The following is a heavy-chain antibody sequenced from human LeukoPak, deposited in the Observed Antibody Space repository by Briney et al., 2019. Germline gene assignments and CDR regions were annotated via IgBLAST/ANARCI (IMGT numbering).Heavy chain of an antibody. CDR1: GGTFSSYA. CDR2: IIPIFGTA. Sequence: SVKVSCKASGGTFSSYAISWVRQAPGQGLEWMGRIIPIFGTANYAQKFQGRVTITTDESTSTAYMELSSLRSEDTAVYYGARDTAMAYYMDVWGKGTTVTVSS. V-gene: IGHV1-69*05. D-gene: IGHD5-18*01. CDR3: ARDTAMAYYMDV. J-gene: IGHJ6*03.